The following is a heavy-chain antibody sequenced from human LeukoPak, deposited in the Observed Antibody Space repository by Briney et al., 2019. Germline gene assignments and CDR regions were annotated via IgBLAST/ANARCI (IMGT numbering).Heavy chain of an antibody. D-gene: IGHD2-2*01. CDR1: GFTFSSYA. J-gene: IGHJ5*02. CDR2: ISGSGGST. V-gene: IGHV3-23*01. CDR3: AKSPFRFCSSTSCYA. Sequence: GGSLRLSCAASGFTFSSYAMSWVRQAPGKGLEWVSAISGSGGSTYYADSMKGRFTISRDNSKNTLYLQMNSLRAEDTAVYYCAKSPFRFCSSTSCYAWGQGTLVTVSS.